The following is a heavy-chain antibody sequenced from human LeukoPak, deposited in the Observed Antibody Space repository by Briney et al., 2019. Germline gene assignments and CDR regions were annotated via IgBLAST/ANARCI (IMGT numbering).Heavy chain of an antibody. CDR3: ARDAGQLAYFDY. V-gene: IGHV4-34*01. J-gene: IGHJ4*02. D-gene: IGHD6-13*01. CDR1: GGSFSGYY. Sequence: SETLSLTCAVYGGSFSGYYWSWIRQPPGKGLEFIGSIYYSGSTNYNPSLKSRVTISVDTSKNQFSLKLDSVTASDTAVYYCARDAGQLAYFDYWGQGTLVTVSS. CDR2: IYYSGST.